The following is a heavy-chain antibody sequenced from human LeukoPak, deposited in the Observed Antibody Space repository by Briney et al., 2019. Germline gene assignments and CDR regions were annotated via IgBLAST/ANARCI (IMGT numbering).Heavy chain of an antibody. J-gene: IGHJ3*02. Sequence: VASVTVSCKASGYTFTDYYVHWVRQAPGQGLEWMGWINPNSGGTNYAQKFKGRVTITRDTSISTAYMELTSLRSDDTAVFYCAIFVAWLQFSGSSFDMWGQGTMVTVSS. CDR2: INPNSGGT. V-gene: IGHV1-2*02. CDR3: AIFVAWLQFSGSSFDM. D-gene: IGHD5-24*01. CDR1: GYTFTDYY.